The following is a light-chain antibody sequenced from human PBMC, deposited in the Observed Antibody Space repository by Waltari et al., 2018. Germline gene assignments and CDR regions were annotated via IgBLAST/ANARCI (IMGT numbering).Light chain of an antibody. CDR2: DAS. J-gene: IGKJ1*01. V-gene: IGKV3-20*01. CDR1: QSVGRS. Sequence: EIVLTQSPGTLSLSPGERATLSCGASQSVGRSLAWYQQKPGRAPRILLYDASSRATGIPDRFSGSGFGTDFSLTISRLEPEDFAVYYCQHYVRLPVTFGQGTKVEIK. CDR3: QHYVRLPVT.